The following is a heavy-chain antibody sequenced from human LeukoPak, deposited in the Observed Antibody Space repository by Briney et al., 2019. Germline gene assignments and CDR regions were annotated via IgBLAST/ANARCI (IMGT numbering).Heavy chain of an antibody. CDR3: ARSWVGWDLLHFFDS. V-gene: IGHV4-39*01. CDR2: TYYSGTT. J-gene: IGHJ4*02. D-gene: IGHD3-10*01. Sequence: PSETLSLTCTVSGGSFSSNNYYWGWLRQPPGTGLEWLGSTYYSGTTYYNPSLKSRVTMSVDTSKNQVSLKLTSVTATDTAVYFWARSWVGWDLLHFFDSWGQGTLVSVSS. CDR1: GGSFSSNNYY.